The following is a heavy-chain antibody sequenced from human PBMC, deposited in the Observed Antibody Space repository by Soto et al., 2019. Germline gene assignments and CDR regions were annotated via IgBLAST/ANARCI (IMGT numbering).Heavy chain of an antibody. CDR1: GGSISSYY. CDR2: IYYSGST. D-gene: IGHD2-15*01. Sequence: SETLSLTCTVSGGSISSYYWSWIRQPPGKGLEWIGYIYYSGSTNYNPSLKSRVTISVDTSKNQFSLKLSSVTAADTAVYYCAREDHSGGRGMDVWGQGTTVTVSS. V-gene: IGHV4-59*12. CDR3: AREDHSGGRGMDV. J-gene: IGHJ6*02.